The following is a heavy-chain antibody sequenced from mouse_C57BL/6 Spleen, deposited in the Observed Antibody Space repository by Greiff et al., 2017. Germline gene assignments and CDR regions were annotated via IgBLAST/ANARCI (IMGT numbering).Heavy chain of an antibody. CDR2: IDPSDSYT. D-gene: IGHD2-4*01. CDR1: GYTFTSYW. J-gene: IGHJ1*03. CDR3: ARSGAITRYFEV. Sequence: QVQLQQPGAELVMPGASVKLSCKASGYTFTSYWMHWVKQRPGQGLEWIGEIDPSDSYTNYNQKFKGKSTLTVDKSSSTAYMQLSSLTSEDSAVYYCARSGAITRYFEVGGTGTTVTVSS. V-gene: IGHV1-69*01.